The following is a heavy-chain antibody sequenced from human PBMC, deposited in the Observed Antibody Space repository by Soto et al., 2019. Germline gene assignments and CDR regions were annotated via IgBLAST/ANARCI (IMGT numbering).Heavy chain of an antibody. V-gene: IGHV3-15*01. D-gene: IGHD3-3*02. Sequence: GGSLRLSCVASGFTFSNAWMSWVRQAPGKGLEWVGRIKSKTDGGTTDYAAPVKGRFTISRDDSKNTLYLQMNSLKTEDTAVYYCTTDLTFFVPDLGPAFDIWGQGTMVTVSS. CDR3: TTDLTFFVPDLGPAFDI. J-gene: IGHJ3*02. CDR2: IKSKTDGGTT. CDR1: GFTFSNAW.